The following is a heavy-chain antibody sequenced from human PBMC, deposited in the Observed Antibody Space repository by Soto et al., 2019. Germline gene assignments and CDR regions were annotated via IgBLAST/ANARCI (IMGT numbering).Heavy chain of an antibody. V-gene: IGHV1-69*13. D-gene: IGHD6-6*01. CDR3: ASPSSGYYYYGMDV. CDR2: IIPIFGTA. Sequence: GASVKVSCKASGGTFSSYAISWVRQAPGQGLEWMGGIIPIFGTANYAQKFQGRVTITADESTSTAYMELSSLRSEDTAVYYCASPSSGYYYYGMDVRGQGTTVTVSS. J-gene: IGHJ6*02. CDR1: GGTFSSYA.